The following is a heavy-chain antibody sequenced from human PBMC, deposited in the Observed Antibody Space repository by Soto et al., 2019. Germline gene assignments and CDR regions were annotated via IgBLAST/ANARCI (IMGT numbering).Heavy chain of an antibody. V-gene: IGHV3-48*02. D-gene: IGHD1-20*01. CDR1: GFTFSSYS. CDR3: ARVLPGIITGTYYYGMDV. Sequence: GGSLRLSCAASGFTFSSYSMNWVRQAPGKGLEWVSYISSSSSTIYYADSVKGRFTISRDNAKNSLYLQMNSLRDEDTAVYYCARVLPGIITGTYYYGMDVWGQGTTVTVSS. CDR2: ISSSSSTI. J-gene: IGHJ6*02.